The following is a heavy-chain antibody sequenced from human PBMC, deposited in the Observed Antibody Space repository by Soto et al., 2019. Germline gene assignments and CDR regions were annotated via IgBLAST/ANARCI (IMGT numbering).Heavy chain of an antibody. J-gene: IGHJ4*02. V-gene: IGHV5-51*01. Sequence: PGESLKISCQGSGYHFTSYWIGWVRQMPGKGLEWMGIIYPGDSDTRYSPSFQGQVTISADKSISTAYLQWSSLKASDTAMYYCARGYCSSTSCYADFDYWGQGTLVTVSS. D-gene: IGHD2-2*01. CDR2: IYPGDSDT. CDR3: ARGYCSSTSCYADFDY. CDR1: GYHFTSYW.